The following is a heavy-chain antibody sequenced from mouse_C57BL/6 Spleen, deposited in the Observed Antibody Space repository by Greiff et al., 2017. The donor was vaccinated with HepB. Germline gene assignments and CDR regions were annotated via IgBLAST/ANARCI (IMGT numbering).Heavy chain of an antibody. V-gene: IGHV1-26*01. Sequence: EVKLQQSGPELVKPGASVKISCKASGYTFTDYYMNWVKQSHGKSLEWIGDINPNNGGTSYNQKFKGKATLTVDKSSSTAYMELRSLTSEDSAVYYCARGRWDYEEYYFDYWGQGTTLTVSS. D-gene: IGHD2-4*01. CDR2: INPNNGGT. CDR3: ARGRWDYEEYYFDY. J-gene: IGHJ2*01. CDR1: GYTFTDYY.